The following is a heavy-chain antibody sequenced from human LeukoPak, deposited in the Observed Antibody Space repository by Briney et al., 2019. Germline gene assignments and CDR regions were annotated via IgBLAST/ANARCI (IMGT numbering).Heavy chain of an antibody. D-gene: IGHD3-22*01. V-gene: IGHV3-23*01. CDR2: LNNSGDST. CDR1: GFTFSNYA. Sequence: GGSLRLSCTTSGFTFSNYAMSWVRQAPGKGLEWVSALNNSGDSTYYADSVKGRFTISRDNSKNTLYLQMNSLRAEDTALYYCAKDFDSSPDAFDIWGQGTMVTVSS. CDR3: AKDFDSSPDAFDI. J-gene: IGHJ3*02.